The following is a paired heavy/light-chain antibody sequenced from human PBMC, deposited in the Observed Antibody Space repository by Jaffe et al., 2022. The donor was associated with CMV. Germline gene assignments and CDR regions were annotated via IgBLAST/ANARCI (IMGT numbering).Heavy chain of an antibody. CDR2: IKQDGSDI. Sequence: EVQLVESGGGLVQPGTSLRLSCVASGFTFSRYWMGWVRQTPGKGLEWVANIKQDGSDIYYVDSVEGRFTISRDNPKNSLHLQMNSLRAEDTAVYYCTRTPAYYYDTSGYYTSFRNWFFDLWGRGTLVTVSS. J-gene: IGHJ2*01. CDR1: GFTFSRYW. CDR3: TRTPAYYYDTSGYYTSFRNWFFDL. D-gene: IGHD3-22*01. V-gene: IGHV3-7*03.
Light chain of an antibody. V-gene: IGKV1-5*03. J-gene: IGKJ2*01. CDR3: QQYKSAGYT. CDR2: KAS. Sequence: DIQMTQSPSTLSASVGDRVSITCRASQSISSSLAWYQQKPGKAPKLLISKASTLESGVPSRFSGSGSETEFTLTISGLQPDDFATYYCQQYKSAGYTFGQGTKLEMK. CDR1: QSISSS.